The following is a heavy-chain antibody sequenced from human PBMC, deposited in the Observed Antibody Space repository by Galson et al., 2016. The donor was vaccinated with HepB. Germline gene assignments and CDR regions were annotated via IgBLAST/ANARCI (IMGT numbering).Heavy chain of an antibody. Sequence: SLRLSCAASGIIFSRYEMHWVRQAPGKGLERVAVISHDGSNKYYADSVRGRFTISRDNSKNTLYLQMNSLRAEDTTVYYCARERPDIAVAAFDYWGQGTLVTVSS. J-gene: IGHJ4*02. CDR3: ARERPDIAVAAFDY. D-gene: IGHD6-19*01. CDR2: ISHDGSNK. CDR1: GIIFSRYE. V-gene: IGHV3-30-3*01.